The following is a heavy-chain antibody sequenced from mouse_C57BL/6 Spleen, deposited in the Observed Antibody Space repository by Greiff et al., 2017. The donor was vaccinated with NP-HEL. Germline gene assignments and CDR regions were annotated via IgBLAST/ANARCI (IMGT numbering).Heavy chain of an antibody. D-gene: IGHD2-3*01. CDR1: GYTFTDYN. Sequence: VQLKQSGPELVKPGASVKMSCKASGYTFTDYNMHWVKQSHGKSLEWIGYINPNNGGTSYNQKFKGKATLTVNKSSSTAYMELRSLTSEDSAVYYCARWLLRNLYFDCWGQGTTLTVSS. CDR3: ARWLLRNLYFDC. CDR2: INPNNGGT. V-gene: IGHV1-22*01. J-gene: IGHJ2*01.